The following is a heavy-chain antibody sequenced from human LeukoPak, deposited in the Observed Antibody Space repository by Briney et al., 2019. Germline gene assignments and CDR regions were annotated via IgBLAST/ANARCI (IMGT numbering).Heavy chain of an antibody. J-gene: IGHJ6*03. V-gene: IGHV4-59*01. CDR3: ARYVRGPDCYIDV. CDR2: VSYSGTT. Sequence: PSETLSLTCTASGGSLSSDYWSWIRQPPGKGLEWIGYVSYSGTTNYNPSLNSRLTISLDTSKNRFSLNLSSVTAADTAIYFCARYVRGPDCYIDVWGKGTTVTVSS. CDR1: GGSLSSDY. D-gene: IGHD3-10*02.